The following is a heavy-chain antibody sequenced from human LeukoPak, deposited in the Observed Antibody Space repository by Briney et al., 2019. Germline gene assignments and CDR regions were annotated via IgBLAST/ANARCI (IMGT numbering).Heavy chain of an antibody. J-gene: IGHJ3*02. D-gene: IGHD5-12*01. CDR3: ARGGMTGGYSEDAFDI. Sequence: PSETLSLTCTVSGASTSSSNYYWNWIRQPAGKGLEWIGRIYTSGNTNYSPSLKSRVTISLDTSKDQLSLKLSSVTAADTAVYYRARGGMTGGYSEDAFDIWGQGTMVTVSS. CDR2: IYTSGNT. V-gene: IGHV4-61*02. CDR1: GASTSSSNYY.